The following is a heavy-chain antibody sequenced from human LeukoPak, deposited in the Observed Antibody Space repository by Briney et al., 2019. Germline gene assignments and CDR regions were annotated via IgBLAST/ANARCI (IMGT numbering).Heavy chain of an antibody. J-gene: IGHJ4*02. CDR1: GFSISSGHY. Sequence: SETLSLTCTVSGFSISSGHYWGWVRQPPGAGLEWIGSVYQSGTTYYNPSLKSRVTTSVDMSKNQYSLRLRPVTAADTAVYYCARIFIRNGYSSYFDCWGQGTLVTVSS. CDR3: ARIFIRNGYSSYFDC. CDR2: VYQSGTT. V-gene: IGHV4-38-2*02. D-gene: IGHD5-18*01.